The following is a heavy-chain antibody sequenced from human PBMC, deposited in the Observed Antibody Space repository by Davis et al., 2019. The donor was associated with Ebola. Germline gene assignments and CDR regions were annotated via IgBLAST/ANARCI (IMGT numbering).Heavy chain of an antibody. D-gene: IGHD4-17*01. J-gene: IGHJ4*02. CDR2: INHSGST. CDR3: ARRGVYGDYRYYFDY. Sequence: MPSETLSLTCAVYGGSFSGYYWSWIRQPPGKGLEWIGEINHSGSTNYNPSPKSRVTISVDTSKNQFSLKLSSVTAADTAVYYCARRGVYGDYRYYFDYWGQGTLVTVSS. CDR1: GGSFSGYY. V-gene: IGHV4-34*01.